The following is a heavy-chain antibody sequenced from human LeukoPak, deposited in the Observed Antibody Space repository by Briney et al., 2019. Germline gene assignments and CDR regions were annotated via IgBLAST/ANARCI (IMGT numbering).Heavy chain of an antibody. D-gene: IGHD3-22*01. J-gene: IGHJ4*02. V-gene: IGHV1-69*04. CDR1: GGTFSSYA. Sequence: SVKVSCKASGGTFSSYAISWVRQAPGQGLEWMGRIIPILGTANYAQKFQGRDTITADKSTSTAYMELSSLRSEDTAVYYCARDSYYDSSGYFDYWGQGTLVTVSS. CDR2: IIPILGTA. CDR3: ARDSYYDSSGYFDY.